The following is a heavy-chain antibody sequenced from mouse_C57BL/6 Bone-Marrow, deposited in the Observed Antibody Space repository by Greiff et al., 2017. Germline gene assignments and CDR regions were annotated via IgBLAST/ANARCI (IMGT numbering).Heavy chain of an antibody. Sequence: VQLQQSGPELVKPGASVKISCKASGYAFSSSWMNWVKQRPGKGLEWIGRIYPGDGDTNYNGKFKGKATLTADKSSSTAYMQLSSLTSEGSAVYFCASTMGFAYWGQGTLVTVSA. CDR1: GYAFSSSW. D-gene: IGHD2-1*01. CDR3: ASTMGFAY. J-gene: IGHJ3*01. V-gene: IGHV1-82*01. CDR2: IYPGDGDT.